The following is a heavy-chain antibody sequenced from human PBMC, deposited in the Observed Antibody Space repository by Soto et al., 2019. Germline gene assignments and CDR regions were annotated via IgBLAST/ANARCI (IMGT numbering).Heavy chain of an antibody. CDR3: ARSGDIKDFDY. CDR1: GGSFSGYY. J-gene: IGHJ4*02. V-gene: IGHV4-34*01. D-gene: IGHD2-15*01. Sequence: SETLSLTCAVYGGSFSGYYWSWIRQPPGKGLEWIGEINHSGSTNYNPSLKSRVTISVDTSKNQFSLKLSSVTAADTAVYYCARSGDIKDFDYWGQGTLVTVSS. CDR2: INHSGST.